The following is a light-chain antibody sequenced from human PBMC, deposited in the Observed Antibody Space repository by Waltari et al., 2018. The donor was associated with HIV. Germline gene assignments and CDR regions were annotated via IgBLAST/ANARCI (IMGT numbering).Light chain of an antibody. V-gene: IGLV3-9*01. CDR2: NNN. CDR1: NIGTKD. Sequence: SYALTQPLSVSVALGQTARLTCGGSNIGTKDVHWYQQRPGQAPLLVIYNNNNRPSGIPERVSGSKSPNTATLTIRGAQAGDEAVYFCQVWHYSVFFGGGTNLTVL. J-gene: IGLJ2*01. CDR3: QVWHYSVF.